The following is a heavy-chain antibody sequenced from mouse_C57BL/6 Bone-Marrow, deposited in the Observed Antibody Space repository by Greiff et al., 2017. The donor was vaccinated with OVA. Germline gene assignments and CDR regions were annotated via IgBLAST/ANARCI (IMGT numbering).Heavy chain of an antibody. J-gene: IGHJ4*01. Sequence: EVQLQQSGPVLVKPGASVKMSCKASGYTFTDYYMNWVKQSHGKSLEWIGVINPYNGGTSYNQKFKGKATLTVDKSSSTAYMELNSLTSEDSAVYYCARGAYYYGSRGYAMDYWGQGTSVTVSS. V-gene: IGHV1-19*01. CDR2: INPYNGGT. CDR3: ARGAYYYGSRGYAMDY. D-gene: IGHD1-1*01. CDR1: GYTFTDYY.